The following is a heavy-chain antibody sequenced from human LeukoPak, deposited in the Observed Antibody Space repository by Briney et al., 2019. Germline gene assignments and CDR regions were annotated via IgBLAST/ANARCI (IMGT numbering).Heavy chain of an antibody. J-gene: IGHJ4*02. CDR2: IYYSGST. CDR3: AREYGSGSLFDY. Sequence: SETLPLTCAVYGGSFSGYYWSWIRQPPGKGLEWIGYIYYSGSTNYNPSLKSRVTISVDTSKNQFSLKLSSVAAADTAVYYCAREYGSGSLFDYWGQGTLVTVSS. D-gene: IGHD3-10*01. V-gene: IGHV4-59*01. CDR1: GGSFSGYY.